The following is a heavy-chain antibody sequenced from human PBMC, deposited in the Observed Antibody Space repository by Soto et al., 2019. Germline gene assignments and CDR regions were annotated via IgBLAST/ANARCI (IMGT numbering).Heavy chain of an antibody. V-gene: IGHV4-59*01. CDR3: ARAGGYYYAYYYYGMDV. CDR2: IYYSGST. D-gene: IGHD3-22*01. CDR1: GGSFSGYY. Sequence: SETLSLTCAVYGGSFSGYYWSWIRQPPGKGLEWIGYIYYSGSTNYNPSLKSRVTISVDTSKNQFSLKLSSVTAADTAVYYCARAGGYYYAYYYYGMDVWGQGTTVTVSS. J-gene: IGHJ6*02.